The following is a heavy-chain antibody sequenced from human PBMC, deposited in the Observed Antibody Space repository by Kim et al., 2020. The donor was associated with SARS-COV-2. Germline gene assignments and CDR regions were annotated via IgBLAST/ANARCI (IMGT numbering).Heavy chain of an antibody. CDR1: GGSFRDFY. CDR3: ARDSSPFRWYL. CDR2: ISHSGST. V-gene: IGHV4-59*01. D-gene: IGHD6-13*01. J-gene: IGHJ4*02. Sequence: SETLSLTCTVSGGSFRDFYWGWIRQTPGETLEWIGHISHSGSTTYNPPLQSRVTISLDTSKNQFYLQLRSLTTEDTAVYFCARDSSPFRWYLWGQGTLVTASS.